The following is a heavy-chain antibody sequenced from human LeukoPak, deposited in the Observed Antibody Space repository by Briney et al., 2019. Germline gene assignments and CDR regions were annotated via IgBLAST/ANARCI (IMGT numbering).Heavy chain of an antibody. CDR2: INSDGSST. V-gene: IGHV3-74*01. CDR1: GFTFRSYW. CDR3: ARDRGGSAFDI. D-gene: IGHD3-10*01. Sequence: VGSLRLSCAPSGFTFRSYWMHWVRQAPGKGLVWVSRINSDGSSTSYADSVKGRFTISRDNAKNTLYLQMNSLRAEDTAVYHCARDRGGSAFDILGQGTIDTVSS. J-gene: IGHJ3*02.